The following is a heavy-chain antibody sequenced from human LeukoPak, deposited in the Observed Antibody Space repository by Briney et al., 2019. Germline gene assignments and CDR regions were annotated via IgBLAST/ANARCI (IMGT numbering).Heavy chain of an antibody. Sequence: GGSLRLSCAASGFTFSDYCMSWIRQAPGKGLEWVSYISSSGSTIYCADSVKGRFTISRDNSKNTLYLQMNSLRAEDTAVYYCAKAPGGAVAYWGQGTLVTVSS. CDR1: GFTFSDYC. CDR2: ISSSGSTI. D-gene: IGHD6-19*01. V-gene: IGHV3-11*01. J-gene: IGHJ4*02. CDR3: AKAPGGAVAY.